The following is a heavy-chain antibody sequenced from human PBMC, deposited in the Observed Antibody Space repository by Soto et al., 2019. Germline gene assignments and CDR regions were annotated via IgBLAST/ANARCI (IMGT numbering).Heavy chain of an antibody. Sequence: GGSLRLSCAASGFTFSYDWTHWVRQAPGKGLVWVSRINTDGSDTTYADSVKGRLTISRDNAKNMASLQRNSLRAEDTAVYYCTREPPGPHHYFDYWGQGNMVTVSS. CDR1: GFTFSYDW. CDR3: TREPPGPHHYFDY. D-gene: IGHD3-10*01. CDR2: INTDGSDT. V-gene: IGHV3-74*01. J-gene: IGHJ4*02.